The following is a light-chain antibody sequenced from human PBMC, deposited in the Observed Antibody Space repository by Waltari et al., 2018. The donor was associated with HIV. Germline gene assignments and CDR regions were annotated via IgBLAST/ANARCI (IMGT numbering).Light chain of an antibody. CDR1: QSVLYSSNNKNY. Sequence: DIVMTQSPDSLAVSLGERATINCNSSQSVLYSSNNKNYLAWYQQKSGQPPKLLIAWASTRESGVPDRFSGSGSGTDFTLTISSLQAEDVALYYCQQYYTTLFSFGPGTKVEIK. CDR2: WAS. J-gene: IGKJ3*01. CDR3: QQYYTTLFS. V-gene: IGKV4-1*01.